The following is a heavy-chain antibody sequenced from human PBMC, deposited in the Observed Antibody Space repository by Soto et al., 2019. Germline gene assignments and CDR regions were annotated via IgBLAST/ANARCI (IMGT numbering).Heavy chain of an antibody. V-gene: IGHV3-23*01. Sequence: EVKLLDSGGGWVQPGGSLRLSCAASGFTFSTYVMAWVRQAPGRGLEWVSGISASGSNGFYTDSVKGRFIISRDKSKNTLYLQMNSLRVDDTALYFCAKGDSDYYFDSLGQGTLVTVSS. CDR1: GFTFSTYV. CDR2: ISASGSNG. CDR3: AKGDSDYYFDS. D-gene: IGHD4-4*01. J-gene: IGHJ4*02.